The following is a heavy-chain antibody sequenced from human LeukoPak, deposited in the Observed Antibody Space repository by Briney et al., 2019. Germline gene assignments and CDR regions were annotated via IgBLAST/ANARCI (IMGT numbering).Heavy chain of an antibody. CDR2: ISGSGGST. Sequence: GRSLRLSCAASGFTFDDYAMHWVRQAPGKGLEWVSAISGSGGSTYYADSVKGRFTISRDNSKNTLYLQMNSLRAEDTAVYYRAARSGSYYDAFDIWGQGTMVTVSS. CDR1: GFTFDDYA. V-gene: IGHV3-23*01. J-gene: IGHJ3*02. CDR3: AARSGSYYDAFDI. D-gene: IGHD1-26*01.